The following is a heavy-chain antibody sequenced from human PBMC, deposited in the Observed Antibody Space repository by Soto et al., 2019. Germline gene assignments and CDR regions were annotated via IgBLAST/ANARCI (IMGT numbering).Heavy chain of an antibody. CDR2: ISSSGSTI. Sequence: AGSLRLSCAASGFTFSDYYMSWIRQAPGKGLEWVSYISSSGSTIYYADSVKGRFTISRDNAKNSLYLQMNSLRAEDTAVYYCARVNLFRDEYYFDYWGQGTLVTVSS. D-gene: IGHD3-10*01. CDR3: ARVNLFRDEYYFDY. CDR1: GFTFSDYY. J-gene: IGHJ4*02. V-gene: IGHV3-11*01.